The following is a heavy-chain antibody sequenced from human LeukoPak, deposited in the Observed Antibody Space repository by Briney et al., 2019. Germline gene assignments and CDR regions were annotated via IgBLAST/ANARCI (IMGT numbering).Heavy chain of an antibody. V-gene: IGHV3-74*01. CDR3: ARDSGYGGNSDY. D-gene: IGHD4-23*01. J-gene: IGHJ4*02. CDR1: GFTVSSYY. Sequence: GGSLRLSCAASGFTVSSYYMSWVRQAPGKGLVWVSRINSDGSTTSYADSVKGRFTISRDNAKNTLYLQMNSLRADDTAVYYCARDSGYGGNSDYWGQGTLVTVSS. CDR2: INSDGSTT.